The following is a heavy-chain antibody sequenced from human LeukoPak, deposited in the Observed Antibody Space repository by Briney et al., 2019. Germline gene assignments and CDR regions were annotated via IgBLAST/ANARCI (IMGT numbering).Heavy chain of an antibody. CDR1: GVSISSGDYY. CDR3: ARAIPHYGSGSYHPPHFDY. CDR2: IYYSGST. D-gene: IGHD3-10*01. J-gene: IGHJ4*02. V-gene: IGHV4-30-4*08. Sequence: PSEILSLTCTVSGVSISSGDYYWSWIRQPPGKCLEWIGFIYYSGSTYYNPSLKSRVTISVDTSKNQFSLKLSSVTAADTAVYYCARAIPHYGSGSYHPPHFDYWGQGTLVTVSS.